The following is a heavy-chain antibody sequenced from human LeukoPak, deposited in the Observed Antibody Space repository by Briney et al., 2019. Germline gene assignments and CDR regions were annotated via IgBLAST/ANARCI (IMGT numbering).Heavy chain of an antibody. CDR2: IIPILGIA. J-gene: IGHJ6*02. Sequence: SVKVSCKASGGTFSRYAISWVRQAPGQGLEWMGRIIPILGIANYAQKFQGRVTITADKSTSTAYMELSSLRSEDTAVYYCASGEYYYGSGSYHENYYYYYGMDVWGQGTTVTVSS. CDR1: GGTFSRYA. CDR3: ASGEYYYGSGSYHENYYYYYGMDV. D-gene: IGHD3-10*01. V-gene: IGHV1-69*04.